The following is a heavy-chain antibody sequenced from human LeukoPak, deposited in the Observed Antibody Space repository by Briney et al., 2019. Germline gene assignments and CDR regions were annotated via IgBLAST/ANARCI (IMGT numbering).Heavy chain of an antibody. J-gene: IGHJ4*02. Sequence: GGSLRLSCEVSGFNFNDAWMSWIRQAPGRGLEWVGRVRTTAEGETTDYAAPVRGRFIISRDDSKNMVFLQMNRLETEDTAIYYCTAGLGKTDDDSWGQGTLVTVSS. CDR2: VRTTAEGETT. CDR3: TAGLGKTDDDS. D-gene: IGHD4-11*01. CDR1: GFNFNDAW. V-gene: IGHV3-15*01.